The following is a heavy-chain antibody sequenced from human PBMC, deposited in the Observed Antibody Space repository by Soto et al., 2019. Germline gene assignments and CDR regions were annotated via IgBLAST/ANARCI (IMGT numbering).Heavy chain of an antibody. CDR2: IYYSGST. V-gene: IGHV4-59*01. CDR3: ARFEAMVLYYFDY. Sequence: PSETLSLTCTVSGGSTSSYYWSWIRQPPGKGLEWIGYIYYSGSTNYNPSLKSRVTISVDTSKNQFSLKLSSVTAADTAVYYCARFEAMVLYYFDYWGQGTLVTVSS. D-gene: IGHD2-8*01. CDR1: GGSTSSYY. J-gene: IGHJ4*02.